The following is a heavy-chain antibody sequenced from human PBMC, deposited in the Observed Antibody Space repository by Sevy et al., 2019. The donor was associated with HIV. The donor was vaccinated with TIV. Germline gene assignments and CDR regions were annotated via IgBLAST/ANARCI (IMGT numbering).Heavy chain of an antibody. CDR3: ARDGGYSIKWYPLY. Sequence: GGSLSLSCAASGFAFSTHAMHWVRQAPGKGLEWVVVISYEGTETFYAASVEGRFTISRDNSKNMLSLQINSLKPEDTAVYYCARDGGYSIKWYPLYWGHGTLVTVSS. CDR2: ISYEGTET. CDR1: GFAFSTHA. J-gene: IGHJ4*01. V-gene: IGHV3-30-3*01. D-gene: IGHD1-26*01.